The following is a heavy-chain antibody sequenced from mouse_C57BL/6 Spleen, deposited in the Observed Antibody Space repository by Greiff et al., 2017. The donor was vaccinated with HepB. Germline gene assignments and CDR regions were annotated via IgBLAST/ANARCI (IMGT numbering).Heavy chain of an antibody. D-gene: IGHD1-1*01. Sequence: VKLQESGAELARPGASVKLSCKASGYTFTSYGISWVKQRTGQGLEWIGEIYPRSGNTYYNEKFKGKATLTADKSSSTAYMELRSLTSEDSAVYFCARRGYGSSYDYAMDYWGQGTSVTVSS. CDR2: IYPRSGNT. CDR1: GYTFTSYG. CDR3: ARRGYGSSYDYAMDY. J-gene: IGHJ4*01. V-gene: IGHV1-81*01.